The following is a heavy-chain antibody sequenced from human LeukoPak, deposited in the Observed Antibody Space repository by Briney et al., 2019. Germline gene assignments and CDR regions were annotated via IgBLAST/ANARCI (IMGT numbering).Heavy chain of an antibody. Sequence: GGSLRLSCAASGFTFSSYWMHWVRQAPGKGLVWVSRINSDGSSTSYADSVKGRFTISRDNAKNTLYLQMNSLRAEDTAVYYCAKDVSGYYRDYFDYWGQGALVTVSS. J-gene: IGHJ4*02. CDR2: INSDGSST. CDR3: AKDVSGYYRDYFDY. D-gene: IGHD3-3*01. CDR1: GFTFSSYW. V-gene: IGHV3-74*01.